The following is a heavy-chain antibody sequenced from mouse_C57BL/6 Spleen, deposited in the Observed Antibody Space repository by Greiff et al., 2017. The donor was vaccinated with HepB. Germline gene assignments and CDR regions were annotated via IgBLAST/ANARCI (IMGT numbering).Heavy chain of an antibody. V-gene: IGHV1-81*01. CDR1: GYTFTSYG. CDR3: ARGGDYDDFFAY. Sequence: VQLVESGAELARPGASVKLSCKASGYTFTSYGISWVKQSTGQGLEWIGEIYPRSGNTYYNEKFKGKATLTADKSSSTAYMELRSLTSEDSAVYFCARGGDYDDFFAYWGQGTLVTVSA. J-gene: IGHJ3*01. D-gene: IGHD2-4*01. CDR2: IYPRSGNT.